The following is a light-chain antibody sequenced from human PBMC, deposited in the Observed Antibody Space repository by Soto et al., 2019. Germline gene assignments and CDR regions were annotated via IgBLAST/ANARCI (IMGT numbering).Light chain of an antibody. CDR1: QSVSSSY. J-gene: IGKJ5*01. CDR2: GAS. CDR3: QQYNNWLLIT. V-gene: IGKV3-15*01. Sequence: IVLTQSPCTLSLSPGERATLSCRASQSVSSSYLAWYQQTPGQAPRLLIYGASTKATGIPARFSGSGSGTEFTLTISSLQSEDFAVYYCQQYNNWLLITFGQGTRLEIK.